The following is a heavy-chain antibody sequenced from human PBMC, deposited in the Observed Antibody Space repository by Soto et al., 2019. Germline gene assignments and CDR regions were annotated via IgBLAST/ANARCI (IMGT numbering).Heavy chain of an antibody. Sequence: GGSLRLSRTAAGCTFSSYARSWVRQAPRKGLEWVSAISGSGGSTNYADSVKGRFTISRDNSKNTLYLQMNSLRAEDTAVYYCAKSTNLYQGVVVLAAFDYWGQGPLVTVSS. CDR1: GCTFSSYA. CDR2: ISGSGGST. V-gene: IGHV3-23*01. J-gene: IGHJ4*02. D-gene: IGHD2-21*01. CDR3: AKSTNLYQGVVVLAAFDY.